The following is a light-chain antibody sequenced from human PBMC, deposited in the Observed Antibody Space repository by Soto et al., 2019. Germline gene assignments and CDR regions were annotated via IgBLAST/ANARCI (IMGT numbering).Light chain of an antibody. CDR3: SSYTSSSTLYV. CDR1: SSDIGGYNY. V-gene: IGLV2-14*01. Sequence: QSVLTQPASVSGSPGQSITISCTGTSSDIGGYNYVSWYQQHPDKAPKLMIYDVNNRPSGVSDRFSGSKSGNTASLTISGLQAEDEADYFCSSYTSSSTLYVFGAGTKVTVL. J-gene: IGLJ1*01. CDR2: DVN.